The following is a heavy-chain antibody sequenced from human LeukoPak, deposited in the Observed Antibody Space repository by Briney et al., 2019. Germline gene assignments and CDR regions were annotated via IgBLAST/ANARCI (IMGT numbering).Heavy chain of an antibody. Sequence: QPGGSLRLSCVVSGFTFKNYAMSWVRQAPGKGLECVSSIRDSGNGTDYADSVKGRFTVSRDNSKNTLYLHMNPLSAEDTAVYYCAKWAYYDFWSGHYKSHFDSWGQGTLVTVSP. J-gene: IGHJ4*02. V-gene: IGHV3-23*01. CDR3: AKWAYYDFWSGHYKSHFDS. CDR1: GFTFKNYA. CDR2: IRDSGNGT. D-gene: IGHD3-3*01.